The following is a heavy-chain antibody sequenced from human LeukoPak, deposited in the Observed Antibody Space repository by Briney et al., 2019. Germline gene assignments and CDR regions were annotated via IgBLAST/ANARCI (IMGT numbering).Heavy chain of an antibody. V-gene: IGHV3-21*01. J-gene: IGHJ3*02. CDR2: ISSRSSSM. CDR1: GLTFSSYS. D-gene: IGHD7-27*01. CDR3: AREITGEAFDI. Sequence: GGSLRLSCAASGLTFSSYSMNWVRQAPGKGLEWVSSISSRSSSMYYADSVKGRFTISRGNAKNSLYLRMNSLRAEDTAVYYCAREITGEAFDIWGQGTMVTVSS.